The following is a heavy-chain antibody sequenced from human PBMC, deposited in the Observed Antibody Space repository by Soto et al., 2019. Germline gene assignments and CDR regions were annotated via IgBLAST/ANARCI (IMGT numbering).Heavy chain of an antibody. J-gene: IGHJ4*02. CDR3: AKSVQVVVAATLTH. CDR2: ISGSGGST. V-gene: IGHV3-23*01. D-gene: IGHD2-15*01. CDR1: GFTFSSYA. Sequence: GGSLRLSCAASGFTFSSYAMSWVRQAPGKGLEWVSAISGSGGSTYYADSVKGRFTISRDNSKNTLYLQMNSLRAEDTAVYYCAKSVQVVVAATLTHWGQGTLVTVSS.